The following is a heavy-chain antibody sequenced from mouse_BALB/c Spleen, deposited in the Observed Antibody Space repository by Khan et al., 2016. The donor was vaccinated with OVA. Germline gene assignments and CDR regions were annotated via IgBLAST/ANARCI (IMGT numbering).Heavy chain of an antibody. CDR2: INTYTGEP. J-gene: IGHJ4*01. Sequence: QIQLVQSGPELKKPGGTVKISCKASGYTFTNYGMNWVKQSPGKALKWMGWINTYTGEPTYADDFKGRFAFSLETSATTAYLQINNLKNEDTATYFCARPPYLSYTLDYWGQGTSVTVSS. D-gene: IGHD2-10*01. CDR3: ARPPYLSYTLDY. V-gene: IGHV9-3-1*01. CDR1: GYTFTNYG.